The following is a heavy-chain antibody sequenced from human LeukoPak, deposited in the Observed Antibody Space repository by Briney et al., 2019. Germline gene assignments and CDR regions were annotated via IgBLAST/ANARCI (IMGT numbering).Heavy chain of an antibody. CDR2: IFYSGTT. CDR3: ARGVFMNYYGSGSALDY. J-gene: IGHJ4*02. Sequence: SETLSLTCTVSGGSINSYYWNWIRQPPGKRLEWIGYIFYSGTTNYNPSLKSQVSMSVDTSKNQFSLKLSSVTAADTAVYYCARGVFMNYYGSGSALDYWGQGTLVTVSS. D-gene: IGHD3-10*01. V-gene: IGHV4-59*01. CDR1: GGSINSYY.